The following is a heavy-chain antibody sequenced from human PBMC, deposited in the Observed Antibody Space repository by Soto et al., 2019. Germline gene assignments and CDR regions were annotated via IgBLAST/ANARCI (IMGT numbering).Heavy chain of an antibody. CDR1: GYTFTSYD. D-gene: IGHD3-9*01. CDR2: MNHNSGNT. Sequence: ASVKVSCKASGYTFTSYDINWVRQATGQGLEWMGWMNHNSGNTGYAQEFQGRVTMTRNTSISTAYMELSSLRSEDTAVYYCATFLFPPKKYYVILTGYYTDYWGQGTLVTVSS. CDR3: ATFLFPPKKYYVILTGYYTDY. V-gene: IGHV1-8*01. J-gene: IGHJ4*02.